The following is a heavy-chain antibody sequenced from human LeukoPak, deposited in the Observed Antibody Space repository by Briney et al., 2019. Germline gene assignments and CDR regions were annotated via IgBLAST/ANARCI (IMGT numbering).Heavy chain of an antibody. Sequence: ASVKVSCKVSGYTLTELSMHWVRQAPGKGLEWMGGFDPEDGETIYAQKFQGRVTMTEDTSTDTAYMELSSLRPEDTAVYYCATGGPLAAAGTGIDYWGQGTLVTVSS. J-gene: IGHJ4*02. D-gene: IGHD6-13*01. CDR3: ATGGPLAAAGTGIDY. V-gene: IGHV1-24*01. CDR2: FDPEDGET. CDR1: GYTLTELS.